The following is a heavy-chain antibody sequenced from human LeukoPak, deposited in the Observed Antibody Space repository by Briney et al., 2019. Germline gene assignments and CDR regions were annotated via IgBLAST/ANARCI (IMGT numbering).Heavy chain of an antibody. D-gene: IGHD5-18*01. CDR3: ARAPTIGYSYGHFDY. V-gene: IGHV4-59*01. CDR1: GGSFSGYY. Sequence: SETLSLTCAVYGGSFSGYYWSWIRQPPGKGLEWIGYIYYSGSTNYNPSLKSRVTISVDTSKNQFSLKLSSVTAADTAVYYCARAPTIGYSYGHFDYWGQGTLVTVSS. J-gene: IGHJ4*02. CDR2: IYYSGST.